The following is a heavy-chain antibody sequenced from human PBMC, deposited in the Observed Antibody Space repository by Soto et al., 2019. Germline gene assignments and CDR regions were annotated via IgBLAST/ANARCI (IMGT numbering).Heavy chain of an antibody. J-gene: IGHJ4*02. CDR2: INHSGST. Sequence: PSETLSLTCAVYGGSFSGYYWSWIRQPPGKGLEWIGEINHSGSTNYNPSLKSRVTISVDTSKNQFSLKLSSVTAADTAVYYCARFPGPRYYFDYWGQGTLVTVSS. V-gene: IGHV4-34*01. CDR1: GGSFSGYY. CDR3: ARFPGPRYYFDY.